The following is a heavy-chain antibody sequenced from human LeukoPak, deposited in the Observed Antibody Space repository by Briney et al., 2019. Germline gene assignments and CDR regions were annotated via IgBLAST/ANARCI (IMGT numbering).Heavy chain of an antibody. J-gene: IGHJ3*02. V-gene: IGHV4-34*01. Sequence: SETLSLTCAVYGGSFSGYYWSWIRQPPGKGLEWIGEINHSGSTNYNPSLKSQVTISVDTSKNQFSLKLSSVTAADTAVYYCATWLAYAFDIWGQGTMVTVSS. CDR3: ATWLAYAFDI. CDR2: INHSGST. CDR1: GGSFSGYY. D-gene: IGHD6-19*01.